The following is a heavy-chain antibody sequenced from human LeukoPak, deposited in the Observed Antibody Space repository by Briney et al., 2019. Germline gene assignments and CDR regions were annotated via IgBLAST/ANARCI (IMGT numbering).Heavy chain of an antibody. Sequence: MPSETLSLTCTVSGGSISSGDYYWSWIRQPPGKGLEWIGYIYYSGSTYYNPSLKSRVTISVDTSKNQFSLKLSSVTAVDTAVYYCARDTTVTTLRYWGQGTLVTVSS. CDR2: IYYSGST. V-gene: IGHV4-30-4*08. CDR3: ARDTTVTTLRY. CDR1: GGSISSGDYY. J-gene: IGHJ4*02. D-gene: IGHD4-17*01.